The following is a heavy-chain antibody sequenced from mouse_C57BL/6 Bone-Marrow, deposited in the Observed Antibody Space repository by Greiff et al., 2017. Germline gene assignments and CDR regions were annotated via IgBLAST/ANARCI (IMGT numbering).Heavy chain of an antibody. CDR1: GYTFTDYY. CDR3: ARYPIGFAY. Sequence: EVQLQQSGPELVKPGASVKISCKASGYTFTDYYMNWVKQSHGKSLEWIGDINPNNGGTSYNQKFKGKATLTVDKSSSTAYMELRSLTSEDSAVYYCARYPIGFAYWGQGTLVTVSA. CDR2: INPNNGGT. J-gene: IGHJ3*01. V-gene: IGHV1-26*01.